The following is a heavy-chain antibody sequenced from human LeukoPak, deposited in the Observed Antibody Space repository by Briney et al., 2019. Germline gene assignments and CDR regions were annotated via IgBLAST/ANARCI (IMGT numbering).Heavy chain of an antibody. CDR2: IVVGSGNT. V-gene: IGHV1-58*02. Sequence: SVKVSCKASGFTFTSSAMQWVRQARGQRLEWIGWIVVGSGNTNYAQKFQERVTITRDMSTSTACMELSSLRSEDTAVYYCAAAPYGSGSYGHYYYYYYMDVWGKGTTVTVSS. CDR3: AAAPYGSGSYGHYYYYYYMDV. D-gene: IGHD3-10*01. CDR1: GFTFTSSA. J-gene: IGHJ6*03.